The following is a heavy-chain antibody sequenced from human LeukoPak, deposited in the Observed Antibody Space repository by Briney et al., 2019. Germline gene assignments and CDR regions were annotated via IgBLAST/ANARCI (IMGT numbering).Heavy chain of an antibody. Sequence: ASVKVSCKASGYTFTSYGISWVRQAPGQGLEWMGWMNPNSGNTGYAQKFQGRVTITRNTSISTAYMELSSLRSEDTAVYYCARRYSGGVVVFDYWGQGTLVTVSS. CDR2: MNPNSGNT. CDR1: GYTFTSYG. CDR3: ARRYSGGVVVFDY. J-gene: IGHJ4*02. D-gene: IGHD5-12*01. V-gene: IGHV1-8*03.